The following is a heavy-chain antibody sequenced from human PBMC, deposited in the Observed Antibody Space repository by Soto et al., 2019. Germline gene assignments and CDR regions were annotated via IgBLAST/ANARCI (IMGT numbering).Heavy chain of an antibody. CDR3: ARANGDYFGYYGMDV. V-gene: IGHV4-4*02. D-gene: IGHD4-17*01. J-gene: IGHJ6*02. Sequence: SDTLSLTCAVSGGSISSSNWWSLVRQPPGKGLEWIGEIYHSGSTNYNPSLKSRVTISVDKSKNQFSLKLSSVTAADTAVYYCARANGDYFGYYGMDVWGQGTTVTVSS. CDR2: IYHSGST. CDR1: GGSISSSNW.